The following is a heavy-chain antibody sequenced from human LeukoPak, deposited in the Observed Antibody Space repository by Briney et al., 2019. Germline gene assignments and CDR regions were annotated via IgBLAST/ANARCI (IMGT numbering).Heavy chain of an antibody. Sequence: KPEGSLRLSCAASGFAFRTCTMNWVRQAPGKGLEWVSSISSSSSYIYYADSVKGRFTISRDNAKNSLYLQMNSLRAEDTAVYYCAIGLGGIDYGDYDFDYWGQGTLVTVSS. D-gene: IGHD4-17*01. J-gene: IGHJ4*02. CDR3: AIGLGGIDYGDYDFDY. V-gene: IGHV3-21*01. CDR2: ISSSSSYI. CDR1: GFAFRTCT.